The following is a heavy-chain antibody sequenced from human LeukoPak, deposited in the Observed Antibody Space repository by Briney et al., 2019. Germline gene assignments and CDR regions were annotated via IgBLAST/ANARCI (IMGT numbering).Heavy chain of an antibody. Sequence: GGSLRLSCAASGFTFSSYSMNWVRQALGKGREWVSSISSSSSYIYYADSVKGRFTISRDNAKNSLYLQMNSLRAEDTAVYYCARDYYDSSGQWYYFDYWGQGTLVTVSS. CDR1: GFTFSSYS. D-gene: IGHD3-22*01. CDR2: ISSSSSYI. J-gene: IGHJ4*02. V-gene: IGHV3-21*01. CDR3: ARDYYDSSGQWYYFDY.